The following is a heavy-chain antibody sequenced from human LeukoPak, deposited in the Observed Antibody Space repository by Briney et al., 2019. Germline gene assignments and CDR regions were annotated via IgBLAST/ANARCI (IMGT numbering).Heavy chain of an antibody. D-gene: IGHD6-19*01. J-gene: IGHJ5*02. Sequence: SETLSLTCTVSGDSFTSVTDYWAWIRQPPGKGLEWIGYVYYSGSTNYNPSLKSRVTISVDPSKNQFSLKLSSVTAADTAVYFCARDGGRGGDASGWYNWFDPWGQGTLVTVSS. CDR3: ARDGGRGGDASGWYNWFDP. CDR1: GDSFTSVTDY. V-gene: IGHV4-61*01. CDR2: VYYSGST.